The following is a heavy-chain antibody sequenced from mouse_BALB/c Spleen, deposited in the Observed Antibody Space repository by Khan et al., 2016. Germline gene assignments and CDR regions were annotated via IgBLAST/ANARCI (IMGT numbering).Heavy chain of an antibody. J-gene: IGHJ3*01. CDR1: GYFFTDYF. CDR3: AREGCRYEFAD. V-gene: IGHV1-20*02. D-gene: IGHD2-14*01. CDR2: INPYIGDT. Sequence: VQLQQSGPELVKPGASVKISCKASGYFFTDYFMNWVMQSHGKSLEWIGRINPYIGDTFFNQQFKAKATFTVAKSSSPAHMELRSLASEDSAGCCCAREGCRYEFADWGQGTLVTVSA.